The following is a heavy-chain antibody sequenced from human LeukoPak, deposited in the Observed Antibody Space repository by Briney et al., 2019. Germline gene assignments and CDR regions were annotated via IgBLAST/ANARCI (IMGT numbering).Heavy chain of an antibody. CDR2: IYTSGST. Sequence: SETLSLTCTVSGGSISSYYWSWIRQPAGKGLEWIGRIYTSGSTNYNPSLRSRVTMSVETSKNQFSRSLSSVPAADTAVYYCARAGGSLTLDNWGQGTLVTVSS. CDR3: ARAGGSLTLDN. J-gene: IGHJ4*02. D-gene: IGHD1-26*01. V-gene: IGHV4-4*07. CDR1: GGSISSYY.